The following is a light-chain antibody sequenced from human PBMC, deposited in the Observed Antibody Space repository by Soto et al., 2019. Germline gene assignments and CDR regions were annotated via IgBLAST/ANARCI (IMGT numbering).Light chain of an antibody. CDR2: GAS. CDR1: QSISDT. V-gene: IGKV3-15*01. J-gene: IGKJ1*01. Sequence: EIVMTQSPATLSVSPGGRATLSCRASQSISDTLAWYQQKPGQAPRLLIYGASTRATGIPARFSGSGSGTDFTLTISSLQSEDFAVYYCQQYKNWWTFGQGTKVDIK. CDR3: QQYKNWWT.